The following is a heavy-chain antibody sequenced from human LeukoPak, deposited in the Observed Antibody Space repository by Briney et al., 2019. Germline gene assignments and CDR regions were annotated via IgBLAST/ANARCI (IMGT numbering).Heavy chain of an antibody. CDR2: IYYSGST. V-gene: IGHV4-30-4*01. J-gene: IGHJ6*02. D-gene: IGHD6-6*01. CDR3: ARDQGSSSSPTYFYYGMDV. Sequence: NWVRQPPGKGLEWIGYIYYSGSTYYNPSLKSRVTISVDMSKNQFSLKLSSVTAADTAVYYCARDQGSSSSPTYFYYGMDVWGQGTTVTVSS.